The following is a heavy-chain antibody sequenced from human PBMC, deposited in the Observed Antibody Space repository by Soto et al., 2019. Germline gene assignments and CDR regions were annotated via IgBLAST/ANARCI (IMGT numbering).Heavy chain of an antibody. D-gene: IGHD3-22*01. V-gene: IGHV4-30-4*01. CDR3: ARDLDGLHDDTSGPFPRPG. CDR2: IHSSGSI. Sequence: SETLSLTCTVSGGSISSDDYYWSWIRQAPGRGLEWIGYIHSSGSIYYNPSLKSRATMSIDTAGNQFSLKVGSVTVADTAVYYCARDLDGLHDDTSGPFPRPGWGQGTLVTVSS. CDR1: GGSISSDDYY. J-gene: IGHJ1*01.